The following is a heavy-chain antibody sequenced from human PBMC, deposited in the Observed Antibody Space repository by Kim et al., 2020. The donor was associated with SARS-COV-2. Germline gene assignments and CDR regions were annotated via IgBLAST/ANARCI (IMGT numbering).Heavy chain of an antibody. V-gene: IGHV3-30*15. D-gene: IGHD6-19*01. Sequence: ADSVKGRFTISRDNSKNTLYLQMSSLRAEDTAVYYCGRDERWLVDQVFLEYWGQGTLVTVSS. CDR3: GRDERWLVDQVFLEY. J-gene: IGHJ4*02.